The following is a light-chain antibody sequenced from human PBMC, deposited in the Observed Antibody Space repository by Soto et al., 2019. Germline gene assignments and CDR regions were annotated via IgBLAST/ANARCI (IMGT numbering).Light chain of an antibody. CDR1: QSVNRY. CDR2: DAS. Sequence: EIVLTQSPATLSLSPGERATLSCRASQSVNRYLAWYQQKPGQAPRLLIYDASNRATGIPARFSGSGSGTDFTLTISSLEPEEFAVDYGPQHINWSWTFGQGTKVEIK. CDR3: PQHINWSWT. J-gene: IGKJ1*01. V-gene: IGKV3-11*01.